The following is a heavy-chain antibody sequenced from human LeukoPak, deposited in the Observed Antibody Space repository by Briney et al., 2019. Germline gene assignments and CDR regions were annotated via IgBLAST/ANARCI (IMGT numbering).Heavy chain of an antibody. Sequence: GGSLRLSCTVSGCTVSSNSMSWVRQAPGKGLEWVSCIYSDNTHYSDSVKCRVTISRDNAKNTLYLQMNSLRAEDPAVYYCASRAGAYSPPYDYWGQGTLVTVSS. CDR1: GCTVSSNS. CDR3: ASRAGAYSPPYDY. J-gene: IGHJ4*02. CDR2: IYSDNT. V-gene: IGHV3-53*01. D-gene: IGHD4/OR15-4a*01.